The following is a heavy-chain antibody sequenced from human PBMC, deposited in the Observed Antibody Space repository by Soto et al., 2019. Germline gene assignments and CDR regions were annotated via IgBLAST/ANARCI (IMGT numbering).Heavy chain of an antibody. Sequence: ASLKVSYKASGYTFTSYVISLVRQALGQGLEWMGWIAAYNGKTNYAQKLQGRVTMTTDNSKNTLDLQMNNLRAEDTAVYHCAKGTGDYVRGKYPRGFDPRGQGTLVTVSS. J-gene: IGHJ5*02. CDR3: AKGTGDYVRGKYPRGFDP. D-gene: IGHD3-16*01. V-gene: IGHV1-18*01. CDR1: GYTFTSYV. CDR2: IAAYNGKT.